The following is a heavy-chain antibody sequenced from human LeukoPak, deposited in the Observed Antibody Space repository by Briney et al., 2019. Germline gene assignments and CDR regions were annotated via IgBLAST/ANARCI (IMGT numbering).Heavy chain of an antibody. Sequence: ASVKVSCKVSGYTLTEVSMHWVRDGPGKGLEWRGGFYPEDGETIYAQKFQGRVTMTEDTSTPTAYMELSSLTSEDTALYYCATDPPGAGSGSSYYWGQGTLVTVSS. CDR1: GYTLTEVS. J-gene: IGHJ4*02. CDR3: ATDPPGAGSGSSYY. CDR2: FYPEDGET. V-gene: IGHV1-24*01. D-gene: IGHD3-10*01.